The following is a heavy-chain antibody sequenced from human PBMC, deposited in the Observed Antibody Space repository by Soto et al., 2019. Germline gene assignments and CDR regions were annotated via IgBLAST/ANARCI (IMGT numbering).Heavy chain of an antibody. V-gene: IGHV4-30-2*01. D-gene: IGHD5-18*01. Sequence: SETLSLTCAVSGGSISSGGYSWSWIRQPPGKGLEWIGYIYHSGSTYYNPSLKSRVTISVDRSKNQFSLKLSSVTAADTAVYYCFTARGSLDYWGQGTLVTVSS. J-gene: IGHJ4*02. CDR2: IYHSGST. CDR3: FTARGSLDY. CDR1: GGSISSGGYS.